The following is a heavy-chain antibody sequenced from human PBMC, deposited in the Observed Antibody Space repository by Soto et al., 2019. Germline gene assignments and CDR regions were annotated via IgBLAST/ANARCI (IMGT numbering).Heavy chain of an antibody. CDR3: GTADRDFYGLEV. V-gene: IGHV3-13*05. CDR2: ISAGGNP. D-gene: IGHD2-2*01. J-gene: IGHJ6*01. Sequence: EVQLVESGGGLVQPGVSLRLSCEASGFTFRNYDMHWVRQGTGKGLEWVSGISAGGNPDYADAVEARFTISRENDQNPYLLQMNGLRVGDTAVYYCGTADRDFYGLEVWCQGTQVIVSS. CDR1: GFTFRNYD.